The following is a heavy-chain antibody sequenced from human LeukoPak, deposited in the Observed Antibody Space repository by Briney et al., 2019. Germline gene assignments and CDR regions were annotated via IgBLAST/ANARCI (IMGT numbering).Heavy chain of an antibody. J-gene: IGHJ4*02. V-gene: IGHV3-23*01. CDR1: GFTFSSYA. CDR2: ISGSGDTT. CDR3: GRTGQVDY. D-gene: IGHD4-17*01. Sequence: GGSLRLSCAASGFTFSSYAMSWVRQAPGKGLEWVSGISGSGDTTYHADSVKGRFTISRDNSKNTLYLQMNSLRAEDTAVYYCGRTGQVDYWGQGTLVTVSS.